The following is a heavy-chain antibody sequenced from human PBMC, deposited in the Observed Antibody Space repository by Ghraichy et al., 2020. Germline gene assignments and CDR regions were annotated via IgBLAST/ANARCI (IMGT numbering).Heavy chain of an antibody. D-gene: IGHD3-9*01. J-gene: IGHJ4*02. CDR3: VKDGPGADLDC. Sequence: GGSLRLSCAAFGFSFRSFGVNWVRQAPGKGLEWVALMSYDGINENYADSVKGRFTISRDNSKNTLFLQMNSLRAEERDVYYCVKDGPGADLDCRGQGTL. CDR1: GFSFRSFG. V-gene: IGHV3-30*18. CDR2: MSYDGINE.